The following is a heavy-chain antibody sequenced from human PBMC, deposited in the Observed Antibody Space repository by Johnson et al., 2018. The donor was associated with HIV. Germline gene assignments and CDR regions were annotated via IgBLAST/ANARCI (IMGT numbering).Heavy chain of an antibody. J-gene: IGHJ3*02. V-gene: IGHV3-30*04. Sequence: QVQLVESGGGVVQPGRSLRLSCAASGFTFSSYAMHWVRQAPGKGLEWVAVISYDGSNKYYADSVKGRFTISRDNSKNTLYLQMNSLRAEDTAVYYCARTRWYDCWSATLSVGYAFDIWGQGTMVTVSS. CDR2: ISYDGSNK. D-gene: IGHD3-3*01. CDR1: GFTFSSYA. CDR3: ARTRWYDCWSATLSVGYAFDI.